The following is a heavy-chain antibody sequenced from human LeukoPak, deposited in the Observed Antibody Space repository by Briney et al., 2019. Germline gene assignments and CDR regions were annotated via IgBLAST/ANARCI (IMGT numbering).Heavy chain of an antibody. J-gene: IGHJ6*02. CDR1: GFTFDDYA. V-gene: IGHV3-43*02. CDR3: AKDRGSGDSKKWDPIYCYYGMDV. D-gene: IGHD1-26*01. CDR2: ISGDGGST. Sequence: PGGSLRLSCAASGFTFDDYAMHWVRQAPGKGLEWVSLISGDGGSTYYADSVKGRFTISRDNSKNSLYLQMNSLRTEDTALYYCAKDRGSGDSKKWDPIYCYYGMDVWGQGTTVTVSS.